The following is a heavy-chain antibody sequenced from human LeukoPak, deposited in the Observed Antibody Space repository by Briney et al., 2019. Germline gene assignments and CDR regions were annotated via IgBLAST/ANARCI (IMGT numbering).Heavy chain of an antibody. CDR3: ATDLGGGPRFDP. D-gene: IGHD2-15*01. CDR1: GYTLTELS. J-gene: IGHJ5*02. Sequence: ASVTVSCKVSGYTLTELSMHWVRQAPGKGLEWMGGFDPEDGETIYAQKFQGRVTMTEDTSTDTAYMELSSLRSEDTAVYYCATDLGGGPRFDPWGQGTLVTVSS. CDR2: FDPEDGET. V-gene: IGHV1-24*01.